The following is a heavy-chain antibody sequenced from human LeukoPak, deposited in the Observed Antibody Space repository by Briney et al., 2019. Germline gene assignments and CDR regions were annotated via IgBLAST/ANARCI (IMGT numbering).Heavy chain of an antibody. J-gene: IGHJ6*02. CDR1: GFTFGIYT. V-gene: IGHV3-21*01. CDR3: AREEDSSTIRSSHGMDV. CDR2: ISSGGTYI. Sequence: GGSLRLSCATSGFTFGIYTMNWVRQAPGKGLEWVSCISSGGTYIYNADSVKGRFTISRDNAENSLYLQMNNLRAEDTAVYYCAREEDSSTIRSSHGMDVWGQGTTVTVSS. D-gene: IGHD6-6*01.